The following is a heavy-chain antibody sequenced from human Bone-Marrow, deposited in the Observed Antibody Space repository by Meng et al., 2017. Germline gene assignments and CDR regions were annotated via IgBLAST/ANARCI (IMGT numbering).Heavy chain of an antibody. Sequence: GESLKISCAASGFTFSSYEMNWVRQAPGKGLEWVSYISSSGSTIYYADSVKGRFTISRDNAKNSLYLQMNSLRAEDTAVYYCARDRYSSGMEDDAFDIWGQGTMVTVSS. V-gene: IGHV3-48*03. D-gene: IGHD3-22*01. J-gene: IGHJ3*02. CDR3: ARDRYSSGMEDDAFDI. CDR2: ISSSGSTI. CDR1: GFTFSSYE.